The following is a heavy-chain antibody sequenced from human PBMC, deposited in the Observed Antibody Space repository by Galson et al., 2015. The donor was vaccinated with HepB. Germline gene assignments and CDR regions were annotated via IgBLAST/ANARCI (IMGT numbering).Heavy chain of an antibody. Sequence: SLRLSCAASGFTVSSNYMSWVRQAPGKGLEWVSVIYSGGSTYYADSVKGRFTISRDNSKNTLYLQMNSLRAEDTAVYYCARGRMYYDSSPSSFTAFDIWGQGTMVTVSS. CDR3: ARGRMYYDSSPSSFTAFDI. CDR1: GFTVSSNY. D-gene: IGHD3-22*01. CDR2: IYSGGST. J-gene: IGHJ3*02. V-gene: IGHV3-66*01.